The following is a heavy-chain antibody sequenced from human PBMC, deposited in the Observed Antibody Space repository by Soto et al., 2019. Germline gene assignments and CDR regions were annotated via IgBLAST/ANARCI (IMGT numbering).Heavy chain of an antibody. V-gene: IGHV5-51*01. D-gene: IGHD6-13*01. J-gene: IGHJ4*02. CDR3: ARRGDSAAAGKPFDY. CDR2: IYPGDSDT. CDR1: GYSFTSYW. Sequence: GESLKISCKGSGYSFTSYWIGWVRQMPGKGLERMGIIYPGDSDTRYSPSFQGQVTISADKSISTAYLQWSSLKASDTAMYYCARRGDSAAAGKPFDYWGQGTLVTVSS.